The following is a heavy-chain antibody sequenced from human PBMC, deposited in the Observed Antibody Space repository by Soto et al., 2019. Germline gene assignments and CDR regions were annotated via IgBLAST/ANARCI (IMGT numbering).Heavy chain of an antibody. CDR3: ATALLWFGDSLF. CDR2: FDPEDGET. D-gene: IGHD3-10*01. J-gene: IGHJ4*02. CDR1: GYTLTELS. Sequence: ASVKVSCKVSGYTLTELSMHWVRQAPGKGLEWMGGFDPEDGETIYAQKFQGRVTMTEDTSTDTAYMELSSLRSEDTAVYYCATALLWFGDSLFWGQGTLVTVSS. V-gene: IGHV1-24*01.